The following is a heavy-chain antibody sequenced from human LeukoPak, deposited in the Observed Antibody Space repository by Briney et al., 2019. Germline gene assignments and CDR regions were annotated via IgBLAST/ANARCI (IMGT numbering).Heavy chain of an antibody. J-gene: IGHJ4*02. CDR3: AKDREDYGDYGVLDF. CDR2: VSGGGDST. V-gene: IGHV3-23*01. D-gene: IGHD4-17*01. Sequence: PGGSLRLSCAASGFTFSSYAMNWVRQAPGKGLEWVSTVSGGGDSTYYADSVKGRLTISRDNSKNTLSLQMNSLRAEDTAVYYCAKDREDYGDYGVLDFWGQGTLVTVSS. CDR1: GFTFSSYA.